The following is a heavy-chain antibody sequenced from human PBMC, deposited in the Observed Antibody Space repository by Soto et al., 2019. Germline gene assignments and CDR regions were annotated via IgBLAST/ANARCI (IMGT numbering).Heavy chain of an antibody. J-gene: IGHJ4*01. CDR1: GYTFTSYG. V-gene: IGHV1-18*04. D-gene: IGHD3-3*01. CDR3: ARWLRFLEWPITANFDY. CDR2: ISAYNGNT. Sequence: QVQLVQSGAEVKKPGASVKVSCKASGYTFTSYGISWVRQAPGQGLEWMGWISAYNGNTNYAQKLQGRVTITTDTTTSTADVELRSLSSDDTAVYYCARWLRFLEWPITANFDYWGHGTLVTVSS.